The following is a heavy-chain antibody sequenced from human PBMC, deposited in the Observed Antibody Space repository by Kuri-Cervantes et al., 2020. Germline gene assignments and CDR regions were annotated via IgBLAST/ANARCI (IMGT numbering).Heavy chain of an antibody. Sequence: GESLKISCAASGFTFSSYWMSWVRQAPGKGLEWVANIKQDGSEKYYVDSVKGRFTISRDNAKNSLYLQMKSLRAEDTAVYYCARDRSGYDSGWFDPWGQGTLVTVSS. CDR2: IKQDGSEK. CDR3: ARDRSGYDSGWFDP. CDR1: GFTFSSYW. V-gene: IGHV3-7*03. D-gene: IGHD5-12*01. J-gene: IGHJ5*02.